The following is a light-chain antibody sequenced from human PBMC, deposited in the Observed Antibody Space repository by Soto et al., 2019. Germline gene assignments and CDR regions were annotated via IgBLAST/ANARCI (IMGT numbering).Light chain of an antibody. V-gene: IGKV3-15*01. Sequence: EIVMTQSPATLSVSPGERATLSCRASQSVSSNLAWYQQKPGQAPRLLIYGASTRATGIPARFSGSGSGTDFTPTTTALQSEFFAVYYCQNYNNGGGTLGQGTKLEIK. J-gene: IGKJ2*01. CDR1: QSVSSN. CDR2: GAS. CDR3: QNYNNGGGT.